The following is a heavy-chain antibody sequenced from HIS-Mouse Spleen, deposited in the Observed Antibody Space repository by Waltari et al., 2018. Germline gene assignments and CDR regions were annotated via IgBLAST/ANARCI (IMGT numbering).Heavy chain of an antibody. CDR2: ISSSSSYI. V-gene: IGHV3-21*01. J-gene: IGHJ5*02. CDR3: ARDPSGYDNH. CDR1: GFTLRSYS. Sequence: EVQLVESGGGLVKPGGSLRLSCAASGFTLRSYSMTGVRQAPGKGLEWVSSISSSSSYIYYADSVKGRFTISRDNAKNSLYLQMNSLRAEDTAVYYCARDPSGYDNHWGQGTLVTVSS. D-gene: IGHD5-12*01.